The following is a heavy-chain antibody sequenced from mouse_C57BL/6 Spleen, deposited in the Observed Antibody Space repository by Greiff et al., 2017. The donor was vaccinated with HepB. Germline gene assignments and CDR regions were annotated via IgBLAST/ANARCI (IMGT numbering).Heavy chain of an antibody. Sequence: QVHVKQSGAELVRPGASVTLSCKASGYTFTDYEMHWVKQTPVHGLEWIGAIDPETGGTAYNQKFKGKAILTADKSSSTAYMELRSLTSEDSAVYYCNTYFDYWGQGTTLTVSS. J-gene: IGHJ2*01. CDR1: GYTFTDYE. CDR3: NTYFDY. CDR2: IDPETGGT. V-gene: IGHV1-15*01.